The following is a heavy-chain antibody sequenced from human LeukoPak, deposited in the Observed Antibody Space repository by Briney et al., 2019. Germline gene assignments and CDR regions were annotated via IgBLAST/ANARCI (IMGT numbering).Heavy chain of an antibody. V-gene: IGHV1-18*01. J-gene: IGHJ4*02. Sequence: ASVKVSCKASGYTFTSYGISWVRQAPGQGLEWMGWISSYNGNTNYAQKPQGRVTMTTDTSTSTAYMELRSLRSDDTAVYYCARERDYTRFDYWGQGTLVTVSS. CDR1: GYTFTSYG. CDR3: ARERDYTRFDY. CDR2: ISSYNGNT. D-gene: IGHD4-11*01.